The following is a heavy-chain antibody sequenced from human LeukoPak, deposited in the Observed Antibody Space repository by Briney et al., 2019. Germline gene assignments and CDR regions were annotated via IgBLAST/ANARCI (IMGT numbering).Heavy chain of an antibody. CDR2: IWYDGSNK. CDR3: ARGGMATITFPFDY. CDR1: GFTFSSYG. J-gene: IGHJ4*02. V-gene: IGHV3-33*01. Sequence: GGSLRLSCAASGFTFSSYGMHWVHQAPGKGLEWVAVIWYDGSNKYYADSVKGRFTISRDNSKNTLYLQMNSLRAEDTAVYYCARGGMATITFPFDYWGQGTLVTVSS. D-gene: IGHD5-12*01.